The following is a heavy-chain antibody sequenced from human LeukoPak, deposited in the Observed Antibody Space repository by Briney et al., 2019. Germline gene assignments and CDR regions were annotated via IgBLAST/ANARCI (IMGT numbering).Heavy chain of an antibody. Sequence: ASVKVSCKASGNTFTGYYMHWVRQAPGQGLEWMGWINPNSGGTNYAQKFQGRVTMTRDTSISTAYMELSRLRSDDTAVYYCARDLVAAALGLDYWGQGTLVTVSS. CDR1: GNTFTGYY. CDR2: INPNSGGT. D-gene: IGHD6-13*01. CDR3: ARDLVAAALGLDY. J-gene: IGHJ4*02. V-gene: IGHV1-2*02.